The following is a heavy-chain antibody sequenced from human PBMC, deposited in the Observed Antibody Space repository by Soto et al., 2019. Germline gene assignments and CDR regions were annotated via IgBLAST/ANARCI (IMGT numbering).Heavy chain of an antibody. CDR1: GGTISSWY. Sequence: SETLSLTCTVSGGTISSWYWSWIRRPPGKGLEWIGYIYYSGSTNCNPSLKSRVTISVDTSKNQFSLKLSSVTAAGTAVYYCARRYGSAIDYWGQGTLVTVS. J-gene: IGHJ4*02. V-gene: IGHV4-59*08. CDR2: IYYSGST. CDR3: ARRYGSAIDY. D-gene: IGHD1-26*01.